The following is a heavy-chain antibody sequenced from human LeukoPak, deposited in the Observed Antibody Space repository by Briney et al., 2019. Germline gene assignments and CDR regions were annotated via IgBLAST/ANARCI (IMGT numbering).Heavy chain of an antibody. D-gene: IGHD3-10*01. J-gene: IGHJ4*02. Sequence: ASVKVSCKASGYTFTSYDINWVRQATGQGLEWMGWMNPNSGNTGYAQKFQGRVTMTRNTSISTAYMELSSPRSEDTAVYYCARGLRMVRGVGDYWGQGTLVTVSS. CDR1: GYTFTSYD. V-gene: IGHV1-8*01. CDR3: ARGLRMVRGVGDY. CDR2: MNPNSGNT.